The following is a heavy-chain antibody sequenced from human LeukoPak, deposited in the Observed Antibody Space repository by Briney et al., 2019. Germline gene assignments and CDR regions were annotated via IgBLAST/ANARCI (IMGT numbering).Heavy chain of an antibody. CDR2: INPNSGAT. D-gene: IGHD2-2*01. CDR3: ARVKKLMPEFEF. Sequence: GASVKVSCKSSGYTFIDYYIHWVRQAPGQGLEWMGWINPNSGATKYAQNFQGRVSMTRDTSINTAYMGLTNLRSDDTAIFYCARVKKLMPEFEFWGQGTLVTVSS. V-gene: IGHV1-2*02. J-gene: IGHJ4*02. CDR1: GYTFIDYY.